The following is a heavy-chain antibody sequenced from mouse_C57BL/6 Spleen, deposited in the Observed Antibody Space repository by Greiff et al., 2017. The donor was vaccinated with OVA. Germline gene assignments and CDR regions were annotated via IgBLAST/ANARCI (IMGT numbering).Heavy chain of an antibody. Sequence: QVHVKQSGPELVKPGASVKISCKASGYAFSSSWMNWVKQRPGKGLEWIGRIYPGDGDTNYNGKFKGKATLTADKSSSTAYMQLSSLTSEDSAVYFCARPGNYLYFDYWGQGTTLTVSS. J-gene: IGHJ2*01. CDR1: GYAFSSSW. D-gene: IGHD2-1*01. CDR2: IYPGDGDT. CDR3: ARPGNYLYFDY. V-gene: IGHV1-82*01.